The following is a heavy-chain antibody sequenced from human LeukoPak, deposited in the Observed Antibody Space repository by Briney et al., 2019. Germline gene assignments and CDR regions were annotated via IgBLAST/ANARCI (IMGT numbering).Heavy chain of an antibody. V-gene: IGHV3-21*06. CDR2: VSNSGDYI. CDR1: GFSFSSYR. J-gene: IGHJ4*02. D-gene: IGHD5-24*01. CDR3: ASSRDGYNRLDY. Sequence: PGGSLRLSCAASGFSFSSYRMNWVRQAPGKGLEWVSSVSNSGDYIHYADSVKGRFTISRDNSKNSLYLQMNSLRAEDTAVYYCASSRDGYNRLDYWGQGTLVTVSS.